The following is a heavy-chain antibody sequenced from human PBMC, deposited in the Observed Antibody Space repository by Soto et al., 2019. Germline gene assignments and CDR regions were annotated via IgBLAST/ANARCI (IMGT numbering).Heavy chain of an antibody. CDR1: GYTFTSYA. J-gene: IGHJ4*02. CDR2: INAGNGNT. D-gene: IGHD2-15*01. CDR3: ARSRQQLVRGCSAGSCYSAQLYY. Sequence: QVQLVQSGAEVKKPGASVKVSCKASGYTFTSYAMHWVRQAPGQRLEWMGWINAGNGNTKYSQKFQGRVTITRDTSASTAYMELSSLRSEDTAVYYCARSRQQLVRGCSAGSCYSAQLYYWGQGTLVTVSS. V-gene: IGHV1-3*01.